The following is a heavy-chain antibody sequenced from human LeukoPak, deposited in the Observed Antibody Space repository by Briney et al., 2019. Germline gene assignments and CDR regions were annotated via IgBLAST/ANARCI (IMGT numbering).Heavy chain of an antibody. D-gene: IGHD3-3*01. V-gene: IGHV1-24*01. CDR2: FDPEDGET. CDR3: ATRSTIFGVVIDPYFDY. Sequence: ASVKVSCKASGYTFTSYDINWVRQAPGKGLEWMGGFDPEDGETIYAQKFQGRVTMTEDTSTDTAYMELSSLRSEDTAVYYCATRSTIFGVVIDPYFDYWGQGTLVTVSS. CDR1: GYTFTSYD. J-gene: IGHJ4*02.